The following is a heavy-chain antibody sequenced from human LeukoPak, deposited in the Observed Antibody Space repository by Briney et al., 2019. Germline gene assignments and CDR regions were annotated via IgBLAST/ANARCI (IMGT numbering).Heavy chain of an antibody. V-gene: IGHV6-1*01. CDR1: GDSVSSTDAG. CDR2: TYYRSKWYY. Sequence: SHTLSLTCAISGDSVSSTDAGWDWIRQSPSRGLEWLGRTYYRSKWYYEYAASVETRITNTPATSKNQFSLNLSSVTPEDRAGYYCARDVAFDIWGQGTVVTVSS. CDR3: ARDVAFDI. J-gene: IGHJ3*02.